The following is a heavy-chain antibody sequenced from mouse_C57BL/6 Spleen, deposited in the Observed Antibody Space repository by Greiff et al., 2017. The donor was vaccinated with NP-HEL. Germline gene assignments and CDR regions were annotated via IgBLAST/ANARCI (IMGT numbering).Heavy chain of an antibody. CDR1: GYSITSDY. V-gene: IGHV3-8*01. CDR3: ASSFYYGSSYWYFDV. D-gene: IGHD1-1*01. CDR2: ISYSGST. J-gene: IGHJ1*03. Sequence: EVKLQESGPGLAKPSQTLSLTCSVTGYSITSDYWNWIRKFPGNKLEYMGYISYSGSTYYNPSLKSRISITRDTSKNQYYLQLNSVTTEDTATYYCASSFYYGSSYWYFDVWGTGTTVTVSS.